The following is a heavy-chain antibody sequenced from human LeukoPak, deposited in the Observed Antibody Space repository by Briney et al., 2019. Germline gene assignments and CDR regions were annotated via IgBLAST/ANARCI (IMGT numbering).Heavy chain of an antibody. J-gene: IGHJ4*02. CDR3: TTEHQWDNFDY. CDR1: GFTFRNAW. CDR2: IKSKTDGGTT. V-gene: IGHV3-15*01. Sequence: GSLKPSWSAFGFTFRNAWANLVRQAPGEGLEWVGRIKSKTDGGTTDNAAPVKGRFIISRDDSKNTMYLQMNSLKTEDTAVYYCTTEHQWDNFDYWGQGTLVTVSS. D-gene: IGHD1-26*01.